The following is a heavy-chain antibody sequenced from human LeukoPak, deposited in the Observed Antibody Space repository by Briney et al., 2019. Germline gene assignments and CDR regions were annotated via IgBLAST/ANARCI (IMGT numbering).Heavy chain of an antibody. CDR1: GYTFTSYG. J-gene: IGHJ4*02. Sequence: ASVKVSCKASGYTFTSYGISWVRQAPGQGLEWMGSISVYNDNTNYAHNLQGRVTMTTDTSTSTAYMELRSLRSDDTAVYYCARYPYYYDSSGSTYNSYYFDCWGQGTLVTVSS. CDR3: ARYPYYYDSSGSTYNSYYFDC. V-gene: IGHV1-18*01. CDR2: ISVYNDNT. D-gene: IGHD3-22*01.